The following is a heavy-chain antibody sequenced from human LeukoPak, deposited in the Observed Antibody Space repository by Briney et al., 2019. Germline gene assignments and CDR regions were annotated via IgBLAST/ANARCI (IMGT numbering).Heavy chain of an antibody. J-gene: IGHJ4*02. CDR2: ISPSGDST. Sequence: GGSLRLSCAASGFTFSSHSMSWVRQAPGEGLEWVTAISPSGDSTTYRDSVKGQLTISRDNSRNRLYLQMNTLTVEDTAIYYCARRLLTGGVTDFFDFWGQGALVTVSS. D-gene: IGHD2-21*02. V-gene: IGHV3-23*01. CDR3: ARRLLTGGVTDFFDF. CDR1: GFTFSSHS.